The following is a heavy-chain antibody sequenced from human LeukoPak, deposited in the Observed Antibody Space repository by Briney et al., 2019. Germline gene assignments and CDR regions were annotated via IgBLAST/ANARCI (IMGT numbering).Heavy chain of an antibody. Sequence: SETLSLTCTVSGGSISSYYWSWIRQPAGKGLEWIGRIYTSGSTNYNPSLKSRVTMSVDTSKNQFSLKLGSVTAADTAVYYCAREGRSSGWYETPIFDYWGQGTLVTVSS. V-gene: IGHV4-4*07. D-gene: IGHD6-19*01. J-gene: IGHJ4*02. CDR3: AREGRSSGWYETPIFDY. CDR2: IYTSGST. CDR1: GGSISSYY.